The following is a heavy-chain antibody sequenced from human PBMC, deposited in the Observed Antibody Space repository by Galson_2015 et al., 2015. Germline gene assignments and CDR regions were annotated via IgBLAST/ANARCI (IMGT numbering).Heavy chain of an antibody. CDR1: GFTFSGYW. V-gene: IGHV3-7*05. D-gene: IGHD3-16*02. J-gene: IGHJ4*02. CDR3: ARDFKFGGVISDY. CDR2: IKEDGSEK. Sequence: SLRLSCAASGFTFSGYWMCWVRQAPGQGLEWVANIKEDGSEKYYLDSVKDRFTISRDNTKNSLYLQMNSLRAEDTAVYYCARDFKFGGVISDYWGQGTLVTVSS.